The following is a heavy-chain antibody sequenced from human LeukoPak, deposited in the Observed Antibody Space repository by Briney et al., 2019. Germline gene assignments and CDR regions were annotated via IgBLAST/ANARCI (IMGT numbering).Heavy chain of an antibody. CDR1: GGTFSSYA. Sequence: SVKVSCKASGGTFSSYAISWVRRAPGQGLEWMGGIIPIFGTANYAQEFQGRVTITADESTSTAYMELSSLRSEDMAVYYCARSAPGRCSSTSCYYDYYYGMDVWGQGTTVTVSS. D-gene: IGHD2-2*01. V-gene: IGHV1-69*13. CDR3: ARSAPGRCSSTSCYYDYYYGMDV. CDR2: IIPIFGTA. J-gene: IGHJ6*02.